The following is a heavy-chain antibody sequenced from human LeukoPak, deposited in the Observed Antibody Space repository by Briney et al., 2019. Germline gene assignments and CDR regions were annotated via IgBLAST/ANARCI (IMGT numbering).Heavy chain of an antibody. Sequence: GASVKVSCKASGGTFSSYAISWVRQAPGQGLERMGRNIPILGIANYAQKFQGRVTITADKSTSTAYMELSSLRSEDTAVYYCASGERDIVVVPAAIRFFSGMDVWGQGTTVTVSS. CDR2: NIPILGIA. J-gene: IGHJ6*02. D-gene: IGHD2-2*02. V-gene: IGHV1-69*04. CDR3: ASGERDIVVVPAAIRFFSGMDV. CDR1: GGTFSSYA.